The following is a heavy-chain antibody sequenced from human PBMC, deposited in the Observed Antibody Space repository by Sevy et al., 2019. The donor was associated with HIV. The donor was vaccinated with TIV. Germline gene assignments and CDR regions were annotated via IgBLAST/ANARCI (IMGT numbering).Heavy chain of an antibody. V-gene: IGHV4-59*01. J-gene: IGHJ3*02. Sequence: SETLSLTCSVSGGSISSNSWNWIRQPPGKGLEWIGYIYYTGSTNYNPSLKSRVPISVDTSKNQISLTLGSGTAADTAVYYCARDGGDGYNPSGFDIWGQGTMVTVSS. CDR2: IYYTGST. CDR1: GGSISSNS. CDR3: ARDGGDGYNPSGFDI. D-gene: IGHD2-21*01.